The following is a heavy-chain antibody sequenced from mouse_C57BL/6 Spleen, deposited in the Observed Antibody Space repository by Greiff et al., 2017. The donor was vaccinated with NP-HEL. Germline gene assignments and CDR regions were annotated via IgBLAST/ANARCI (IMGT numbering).Heavy chain of an antibody. CDR2: IDPSDSYT. V-gene: IGHV1-50*01. CDR1: GYTFTSYW. Sequence: QVQLQQPGAELVKPGASVKLSCKASGYTFTSYWMQWVKQRPGQGLEWIGEIDPSDSYTNYNQKFKGKATLTVDTSSSTAYMQLSSLTSEDSAVYYCARGYPYGPHWYFDVWGTGTTVTVSS. CDR3: ARGYPYGPHWYFDV. D-gene: IGHD1-1*02. J-gene: IGHJ1*03.